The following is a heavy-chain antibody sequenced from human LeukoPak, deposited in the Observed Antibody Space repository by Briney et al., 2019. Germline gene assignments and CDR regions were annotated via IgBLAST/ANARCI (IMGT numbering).Heavy chain of an antibody. D-gene: IGHD1-1*01. CDR3: TRVTTNGYFEY. CDR1: GFTFSSFW. V-gene: IGHV3-7*04. CDR2: INFGESAK. J-gene: IGHJ4*02. Sequence: GGSLRLSCAASGFTFSSFWMGWVRQAPGKGLEWVASINFGESAKHHVDSVKGRFTISRDNARNSVFLQMNSLRAEDTAVYFCTRVTTNGYFEYWGQGILVTVSS.